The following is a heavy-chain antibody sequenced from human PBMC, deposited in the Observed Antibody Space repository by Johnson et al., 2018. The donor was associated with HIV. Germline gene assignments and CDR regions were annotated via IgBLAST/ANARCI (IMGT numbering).Heavy chain of an antibody. V-gene: IGHV3-30*04. CDR2: ISHDASHI. Sequence: QVQLVESGGDVVQPGRSLRLSCAASGFTSSTSVLHWVRQAPGKGLAWVSVISHDASHIFYADSVTGRFTISKDDSKNTVYLQMNSLRAEDTAVYYCARKGPTSGRADAFDLWGQGTMVTVSS. CDR1: GFTSSTSV. J-gene: IGHJ3*01. CDR3: ARKGPTSGRADAFDL.